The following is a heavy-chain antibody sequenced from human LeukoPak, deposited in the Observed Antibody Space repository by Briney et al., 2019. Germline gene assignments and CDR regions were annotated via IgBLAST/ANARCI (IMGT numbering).Heavy chain of an antibody. CDR2: ISYDGSNK. Sequence: GGSLRLSCAASGFTFSSYGMHWVRQAPGKGLEWVAVISYDGSNKYYADSVKGRFTISRDNSKNTLYLQMNSLRAEDTAVYYCAKDHLYCGGDCQRDAFDIWGQGTMVTVSS. D-gene: IGHD2-21*02. V-gene: IGHV3-30*18. CDR1: GFTFSSYG. J-gene: IGHJ3*02. CDR3: AKDHLYCGGDCQRDAFDI.